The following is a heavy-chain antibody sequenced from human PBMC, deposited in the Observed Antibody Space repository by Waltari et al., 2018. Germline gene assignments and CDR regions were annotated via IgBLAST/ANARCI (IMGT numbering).Heavy chain of an antibody. J-gene: IGHJ1*01. V-gene: IGHV1-69*04. CDR2: IIPTVGIA. D-gene: IGHD3-3*01. Sequence: QVQPVQSRAEVKKPGSSVRVSCKASGGTFSSYTVSWVRQAPGQGLEWMGRIIPTVGIADYAQNFQGRVTITADKSTTTVYLELSSLRSEDTAVYYCARERAYYDFWSGYPEYFQYWGQGTLVTVSS. CDR1: GGTFSSYT. CDR3: ARERAYYDFWSGYPEYFQY.